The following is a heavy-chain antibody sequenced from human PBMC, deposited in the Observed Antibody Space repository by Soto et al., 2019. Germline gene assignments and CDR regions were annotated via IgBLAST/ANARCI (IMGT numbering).Heavy chain of an antibody. CDR1: GYTFTTYG. V-gene: IGHV1-18*01. Sequence: QVQLVQSGAEVKKPGASVKVSCKASGYTFTTYGISWVRQAPGQGLEWMGWISAYSGSTKFAQKLQGRVTMTTDTSTTPAYMELRSRTSDDTAVYYCARDFTKSSSWPYYFDYWGQGTLVTVSS. J-gene: IGHJ4*02. CDR2: ISAYSGST. D-gene: IGHD6-13*01. CDR3: ARDFTKSSSWPYYFDY.